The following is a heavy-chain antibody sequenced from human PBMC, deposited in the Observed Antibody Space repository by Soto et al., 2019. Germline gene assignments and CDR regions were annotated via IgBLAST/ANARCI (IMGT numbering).Heavy chain of an antibody. CDR3: TKDAGSPVTVDN. V-gene: IGHV3-23*01. CDR2: IGVRGAIT. J-gene: IGHJ4*02. D-gene: IGHD4-17*01. Sequence: GGSLRLSCVASGFTLSDYATNWVRQAPGKGLEWVSGIGVRGAITYYADSVKGRFTISRDKSKNTVYLEMNSLRAEDTAVYYCTKDAGSPVTVDNWGQGTLVTVSS. CDR1: GFTLSDYA.